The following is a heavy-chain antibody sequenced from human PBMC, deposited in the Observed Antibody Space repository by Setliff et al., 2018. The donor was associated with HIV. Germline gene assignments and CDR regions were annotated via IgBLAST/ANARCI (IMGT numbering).Heavy chain of an antibody. CDR2: MNPNSGNT. D-gene: IGHD6-19*01. V-gene: IGHV1-8*01. CDR3: ARGSGWYTYYYNYYMDV. J-gene: IGHJ6*03. Sequence: GASVTVSCMASGYSFTTFDINWVRQATGQGLEWMGWMNPNSGNTGYAQKFQGRVTMTRHTSISTAYMELSRLRSEDTAVYYCARGSGWYTYYYNYYMDVWGKGTTVTVSS. CDR1: GYSFTTFD.